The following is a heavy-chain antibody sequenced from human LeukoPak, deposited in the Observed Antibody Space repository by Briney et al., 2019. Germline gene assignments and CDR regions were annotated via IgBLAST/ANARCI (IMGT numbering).Heavy chain of an antibody. V-gene: IGHV5-10-1*01. CDR3: ARRSSSSARGFDP. J-gene: IGHJ5*02. CDR2: IDPSDSYT. CDR1: GYSFTTYW. D-gene: IGHD6-13*01. Sequence: GESLKISCKASGYSFTTYWISWVRQMPGKGLEWMGTIDPSDSYTNYSPSFQGHVTISADKSISTAYLQWSSLKASDTAMYYCARRSSSSARGFDPWGQGTLVTVSS.